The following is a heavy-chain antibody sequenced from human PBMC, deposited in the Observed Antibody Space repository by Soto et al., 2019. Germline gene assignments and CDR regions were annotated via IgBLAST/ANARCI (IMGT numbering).Heavy chain of an antibody. CDR1: GFAFSSYA. J-gene: IGHJ4*02. CDR2: ISPQGGST. CDR3: VNMMIARGAFDF. D-gene: IGHD2-21*01. Sequence: PVGSLRLSCSASGFAFSSYAMHWVRQTPGKGLEYVSAISPQGGSTYYADSVKGRFTISRDDSKNTVYLQMSSLRPDDTAVYYCVNMMIARGAFDFWGQGTLVTASS. V-gene: IGHV3-64D*06.